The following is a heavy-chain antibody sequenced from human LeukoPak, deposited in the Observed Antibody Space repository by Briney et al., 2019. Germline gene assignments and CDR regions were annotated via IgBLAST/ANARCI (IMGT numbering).Heavy chain of an antibody. J-gene: IGHJ5*02. V-gene: IGHV3-23*01. CDR1: GFAFSSYA. Sequence: PGGSLRLSCAASGFAFSSYAMTWVRQAPGKGLEWISAVSDSGSTTYYVDSVKGRFTISRDNSKNTLYLQMNSLRAEDTAVYYCAKDVLRYFDWSRGWFDPWGQGTLVTVSS. D-gene: IGHD3-9*01. CDR2: VSDSGSTT. CDR3: AKDVLRYFDWSRGWFDP.